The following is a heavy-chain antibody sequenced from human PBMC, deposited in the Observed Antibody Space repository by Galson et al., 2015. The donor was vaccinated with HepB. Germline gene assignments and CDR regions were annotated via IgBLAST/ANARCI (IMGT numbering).Heavy chain of an antibody. CDR2: ISGDGSST. Sequence: LRLSCAASGFTFSRYWMHWVRQAPGKGLVWVSRISGDGSSTSYTDSVKGRFTISRDNAKNTLYLQMNSLRAEDTAVYYCATYSSSWYFNALDVWGQGTTVTVSS. CDR1: GFTFSRYW. V-gene: IGHV3-74*01. D-gene: IGHD6-13*01. J-gene: IGHJ6*02. CDR3: ATYSSSWYFNALDV.